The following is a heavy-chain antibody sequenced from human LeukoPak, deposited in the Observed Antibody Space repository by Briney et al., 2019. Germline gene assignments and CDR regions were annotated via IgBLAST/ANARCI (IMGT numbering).Heavy chain of an antibody. Sequence: SETLSLTCTVSGGSISSGSYSWSWIRQPAGKGLEWIGRFYTSGSTNYNPSLKSRATISIYTSKKYFSLELRSVTAADTAVYYCARGGSYGAYLDYWGQGTLVIVSS. J-gene: IGHJ4*02. V-gene: IGHV4-61*02. CDR2: FYTSGST. CDR3: ARGGSYGAYLDY. CDR1: GGSISSGSYS. D-gene: IGHD1-26*01.